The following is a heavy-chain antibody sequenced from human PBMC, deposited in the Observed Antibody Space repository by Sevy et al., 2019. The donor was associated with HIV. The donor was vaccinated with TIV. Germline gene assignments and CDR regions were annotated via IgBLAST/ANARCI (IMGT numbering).Heavy chain of an antibody. Sequence: GGSLRLSCAASGFTFTSYAMGWVRQAPGKGLEWVSGISASGGSTYHADSVKGRFSISRDNSKNTLYLQMNSLRAEDTAIYYCAKISDDSSGYYYGYLDYWGQGTLVTVSS. CDR3: AKISDDSSGYYYGYLDY. V-gene: IGHV3-23*01. J-gene: IGHJ4*02. CDR2: ISASGGST. CDR1: GFTFTSYA. D-gene: IGHD3-22*01.